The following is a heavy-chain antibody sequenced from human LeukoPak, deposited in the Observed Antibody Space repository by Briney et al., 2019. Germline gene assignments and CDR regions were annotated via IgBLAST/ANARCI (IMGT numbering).Heavy chain of an antibody. Sequence: GASEKVSCKASGGTFSSYAISWVRQAPGQGLEWMGGIIPIFGTANYAQKFQGRVTITADESTSTAYMELSSLRSDDTAVYYCARGQLAARYIFDYWGQGTLVTVSS. CDR1: GGTFSSYA. J-gene: IGHJ4*02. V-gene: IGHV1-69*13. CDR3: ARGQLAARYIFDY. CDR2: IIPIFGTA. D-gene: IGHD6-13*01.